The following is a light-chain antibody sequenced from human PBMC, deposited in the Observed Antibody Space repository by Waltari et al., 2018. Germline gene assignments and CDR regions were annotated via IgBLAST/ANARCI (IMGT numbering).Light chain of an antibody. V-gene: IGKV3-20*01. J-gene: IGKJ1*01. CDR2: AAS. Sequence: IVLTQSPGTLSLSPGERATMSCRASQSIGKYLVWYQQRPGQDPRLLIYAASTRSTGIPDRFSGSGSGTDSSLTISRLEPEDFAVYYCQNHERLPATFGQGTKVEIK. CDR1: QSIGKY. CDR3: QNHERLPAT.